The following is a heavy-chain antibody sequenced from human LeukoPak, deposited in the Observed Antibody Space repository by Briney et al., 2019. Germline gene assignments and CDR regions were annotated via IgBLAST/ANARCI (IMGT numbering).Heavy chain of an antibody. V-gene: IGHV4-59*01. CDR2: IYYSGST. J-gene: IGHJ4*02. D-gene: IGHD6-13*01. Sequence: SETLSLTCTVPGGSISSYYWSWIRQPPGKGLEWIGYIYYSGSTNYNPSLKSRVTISVDTSKNQFSLKLSSVTAADTAVYYCARDLYSSSWLNYFDYWGQGTLVTVSS. CDR1: GGSISSYY. CDR3: ARDLYSSSWLNYFDY.